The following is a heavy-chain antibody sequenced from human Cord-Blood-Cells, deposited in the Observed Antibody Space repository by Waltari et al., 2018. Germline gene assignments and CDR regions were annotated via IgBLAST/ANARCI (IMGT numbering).Heavy chain of an antibody. V-gene: IGHV3-66*01. D-gene: IGHD6-6*01. CDR2: IYSGGST. J-gene: IGHJ1*01. CDR3: ARGEYSSSHIQH. Sequence: EVQLVESGGGLVQPGGSLSLSCPASGFTVSSNYMSWVRQAPGKGLEWVSVIYSGGSTYYADSVKGRFTISRDNSKNTLYLQMNSLRAEDTAVYYCARGEYSSSHIQHWGQGTLVTVSS. CDR1: GFTVSSNY.